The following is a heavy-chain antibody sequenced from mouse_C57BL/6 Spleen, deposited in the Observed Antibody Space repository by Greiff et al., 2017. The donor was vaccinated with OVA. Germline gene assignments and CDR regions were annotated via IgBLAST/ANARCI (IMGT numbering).Heavy chain of an antibody. CDR3: AFITTVVAPYYYAMDY. Sequence: EVKLEESGPGLVKPSQSLSLTCSVTGYSITSGYYWNWIRQFPGNKLEWMGYISYDGSNNYNPSLKTRISITRDTSKNQFFLKLNSVTTEDTATYYCAFITTVVAPYYYAMDYWGQGTSVTVSS. D-gene: IGHD1-1*01. V-gene: IGHV3-6*01. J-gene: IGHJ4*01. CDR1: GYSITSGYY. CDR2: ISYDGSN.